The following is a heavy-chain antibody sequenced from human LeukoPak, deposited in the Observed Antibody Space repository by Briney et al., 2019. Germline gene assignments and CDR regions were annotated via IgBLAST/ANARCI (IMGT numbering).Heavy chain of an antibody. D-gene: IGHD4-11*01. V-gene: IGHV3-7*01. Sequence: GGSLRLSCAASAFTFSTYWMSWVRQAPGKGLEWVANIKTDASEKYYADSVKGRFTISRDNAKMSLYLQMNSLRVEDTAVYYCATYSTRNAREFQSWGQGTLVTVSS. CDR3: ATYSTRNAREFQS. CDR1: AFTFSTYW. J-gene: IGHJ1*01. CDR2: IKTDASEK.